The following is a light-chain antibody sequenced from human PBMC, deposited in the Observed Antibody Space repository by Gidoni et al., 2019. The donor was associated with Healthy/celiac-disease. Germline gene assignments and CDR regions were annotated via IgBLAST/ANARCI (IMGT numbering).Light chain of an antibody. V-gene: IGKV3-20*01. Sequence: DILFTQSPGTLSLSPVARAAISCRASQTVSSSYLAWYQQKPGQAPRLLIYGASSRATGIPDRFSGSGSGTDFTLTISRLEPEDFAVYYCQQYGSSPYSFGQGTKLEIK. J-gene: IGKJ2*03. CDR2: GAS. CDR1: QTVSSSY. CDR3: QQYGSSPYS.